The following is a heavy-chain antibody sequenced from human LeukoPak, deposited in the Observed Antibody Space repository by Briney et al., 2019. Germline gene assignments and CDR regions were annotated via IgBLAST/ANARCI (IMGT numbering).Heavy chain of an antibody. CDR2: IYFSGST. CDR1: GGSITSSSYY. J-gene: IGHJ4*02. V-gene: IGHV4-39*07. CDR3: ARGRNGYSYGKYGVFAD. Sequence: PSETLSLTCTVSGGSITSSSYYWGWIRQPPGKGLEWIGSIYFSGSTYHNPSLKSRVTISVDTSKNQFSLKLSSVTAADTAVYYCARGRNGYSYGKYGVFADWGQGTLVTVSS. D-gene: IGHD5-18*01.